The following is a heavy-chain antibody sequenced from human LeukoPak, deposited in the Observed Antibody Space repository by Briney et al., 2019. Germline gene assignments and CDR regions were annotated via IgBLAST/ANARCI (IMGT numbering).Heavy chain of an antibody. CDR2: IGTAGDT. Sequence: GGSLRLSCAASGSTFRSYDMHWVRQATGKGLEWVSAIGTAGDTYYPGSVKGRFTISRESAKNSLYLQMNSLRAGDTAVYYCARGYDILTGDNYFDYWGQGTLVTVSS. CDR3: ARGYDILTGDNYFDY. CDR1: GSTFRSYD. V-gene: IGHV3-13*01. D-gene: IGHD3-9*01. J-gene: IGHJ4*02.